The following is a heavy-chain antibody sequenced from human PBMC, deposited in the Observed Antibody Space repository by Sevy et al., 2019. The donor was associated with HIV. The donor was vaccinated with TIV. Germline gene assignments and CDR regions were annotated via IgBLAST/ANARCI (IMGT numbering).Heavy chain of an antibody. CDR2: IKSKTDSGTT. Sequence: GGSLRLSCAASGFIFSNAWMSWVRQAPGKGLEWVGRIKSKTDSGTTDYAAPVKGRFTISRDDSKNTLYLQMNSLRAEDTAVYYCTTAPLTMIPSWGQGTLVTVSS. V-gene: IGHV3-15*01. CDR3: TTAPLTMIPS. D-gene: IGHD3-22*01. CDR1: GFIFSNAW. J-gene: IGHJ5*02.